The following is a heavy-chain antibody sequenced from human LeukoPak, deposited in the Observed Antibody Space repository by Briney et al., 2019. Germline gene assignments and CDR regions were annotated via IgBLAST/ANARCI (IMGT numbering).Heavy chain of an antibody. CDR3: AKAGDYEYDY. V-gene: IGHV3-23*01. CDR2: ISCSGCST. Sequence: GGSLRLSCAASGFTFSSYGMSWVRQAPGKGLEWVSAISCSGCSTYYADSVKGRFTISRDNSKNTLYLQMNSLRAEDTAVYYCAKAGDYEYDYWGQGTLVTVSS. D-gene: IGHD4-17*01. J-gene: IGHJ4*02. CDR1: GFTFSSYG.